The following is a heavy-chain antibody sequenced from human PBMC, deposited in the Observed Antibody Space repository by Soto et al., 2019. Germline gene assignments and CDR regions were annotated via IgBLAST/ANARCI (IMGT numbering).Heavy chain of an antibody. CDR1: VLPFSSYA. J-gene: IGHJ4*02. CDR2: ISGSGGST. CDR3: YTRISSGSGRNKRLIDY. Sequence: GGSLRLSCAASVLPFSSYAMNWVRQAPGKGLELVSAISGSGGSTYYADSVTGKFIISRDDSKNTLYLQMNSLKIEDTAVYYCYTRISSGSGRNKRLIDYWGQGISVTVSS. V-gene: IGHV3-23*01. D-gene: IGHD3-10*01.